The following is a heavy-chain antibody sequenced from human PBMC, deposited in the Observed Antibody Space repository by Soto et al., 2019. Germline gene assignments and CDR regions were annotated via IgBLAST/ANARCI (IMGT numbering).Heavy chain of an antibody. CDR2: IGGSGGNR. Sequence: DVPLLESGGGLVQPGGSLRLSCAASGFTFNASAMTWVRQAPGKGLEWVSAIGGSGGNRYYAGSVRGRFTISRDNSKDTVDLQMNSLRVEDTAVYYCARVASDYINSVDHWGQGILVSVSS. V-gene: IGHV3-23*01. J-gene: IGHJ4*02. CDR1: GFTFNASA. D-gene: IGHD4-4*01. CDR3: ARVASDYINSVDH.